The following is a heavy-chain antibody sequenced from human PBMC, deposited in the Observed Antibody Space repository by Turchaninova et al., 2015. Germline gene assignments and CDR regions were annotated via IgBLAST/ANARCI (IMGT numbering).Heavy chain of an antibody. J-gene: IGHJ4*02. D-gene: IGHD3-10*01. CDR2: INHSGST. CDR1: GGSFSGYI. CDR3: ARGFRYYYGSGSYPYDY. V-gene: IGHV4-34*01. Sequence: QVQLQQWGAGRLKPSETLPRPCVVYGGSFSGYIWRWIRQPPGKGLEWIGEINHSGSTNYHPSLKSRVTISVDTSKNQFSLKLSSVTAADTAVYYCARGFRYYYGSGSYPYDYWGQGTLVTVSS.